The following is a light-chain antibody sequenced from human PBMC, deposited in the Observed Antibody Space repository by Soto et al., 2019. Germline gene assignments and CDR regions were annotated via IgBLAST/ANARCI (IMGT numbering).Light chain of an antibody. CDR3: QQTSNVPRT. CDR2: VAS. CDR1: QSISTF. J-gene: IGKJ2*01. V-gene: IGKV1-39*01. Sequence: DIQMTQSPSSLSASVGDRVTITCRASQSISTFLNWYQQRPGEAPKLLIYVASNLHSGVPSRFSGSGSGTDFTLTISSLQPEDFATYYCQQTSNVPRTFGQGTKLKIK.